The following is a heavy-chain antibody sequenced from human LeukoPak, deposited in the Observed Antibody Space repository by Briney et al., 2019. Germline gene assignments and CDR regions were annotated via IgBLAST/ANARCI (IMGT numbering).Heavy chain of an antibody. Sequence: PSETLSLTCTVSGGSISTNNYYWGWTRQPPGKGLEWIGSIFYRGNTYYNPSLKSRVTISIDTSKDQFSLKLTSVTAADTAIFYCARHGYDVLSGLFDYWGQGSLVTVSS. V-gene: IGHV4-39*01. D-gene: IGHD3-3*01. CDR2: IFYRGNT. CDR1: GGSISTNNYY. J-gene: IGHJ4*02. CDR3: ARHGYDVLSGLFDY.